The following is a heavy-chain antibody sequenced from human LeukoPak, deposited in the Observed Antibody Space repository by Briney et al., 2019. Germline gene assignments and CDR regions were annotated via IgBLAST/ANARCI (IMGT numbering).Heavy chain of an antibody. D-gene: IGHD3-10*01. Sequence: PSETLSLTCTVSGGFISSYYWSWIRQPAGKGLEWIGRIYTSGSTNHNPSLKSRVTMSVDTSKNQFSLKLSSVTAADTAVYYCARDRLIPAYGSGNNYYYYGMDVWGQGTTVTVSS. CDR1: GGFISSYY. J-gene: IGHJ6*02. CDR3: ARDRLIPAYGSGNNYYYYGMDV. CDR2: IYTSGST. V-gene: IGHV4-4*07.